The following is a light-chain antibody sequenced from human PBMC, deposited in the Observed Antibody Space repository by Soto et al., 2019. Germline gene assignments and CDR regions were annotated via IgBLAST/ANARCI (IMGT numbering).Light chain of an antibody. CDR3: QHYGSSPPYT. Sequence: EIVLTQTPATLSLFPGERATLSCRASQSVSYFLAWYQQKPGQAPRLLISDASNRATGIPARFSGSGSGTDFTLTISRLEAEDSAVYYCQHYGSSPPYTFGQGTKLKIK. CDR2: DAS. V-gene: IGKV3-20*01. J-gene: IGKJ2*01. CDR1: QSVSYF.